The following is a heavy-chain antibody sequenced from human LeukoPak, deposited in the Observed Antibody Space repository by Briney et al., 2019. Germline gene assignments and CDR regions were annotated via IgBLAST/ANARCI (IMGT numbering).Heavy chain of an antibody. CDR2: ISYDGSNK. CDR3: AKDDTPFEYCGGDCYHAFDY. J-gene: IGHJ4*02. V-gene: IGHV3-30*18. CDR1: GFTFSSYG. D-gene: IGHD2-21*02. Sequence: RTGGSLRLSCAASGFTFSSYGMHWVRQAPGKGLEWVAVISYDGSNKYYADSVKGRFTISRDNSKNTLYLQMNSLRAEDTAVYYCAKDDTPFEYCGGDCYHAFDYWGQGTLVTVSS.